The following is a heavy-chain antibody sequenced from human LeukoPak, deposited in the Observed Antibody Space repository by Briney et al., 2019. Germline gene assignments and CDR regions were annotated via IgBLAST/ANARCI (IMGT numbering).Heavy chain of an antibody. Sequence: SETLSLTCTVSGGSISSYYWSWIRQPPGKGLEWIGYIYYSGSTNYNPSLKSRVTISVDTSKNQFSLKLSSVTAADTAVYYCARSTIREMDYCGQGTLVTVSS. CDR1: GGSISSYY. CDR2: IYYSGST. D-gene: IGHD3-9*01. V-gene: IGHV4-59*01. J-gene: IGHJ4*02. CDR3: ARSTIREMDY.